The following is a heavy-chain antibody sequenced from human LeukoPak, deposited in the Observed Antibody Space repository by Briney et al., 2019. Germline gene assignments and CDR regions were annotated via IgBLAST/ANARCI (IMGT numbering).Heavy chain of an antibody. CDR3: AKGFACAEDRCYGLDS. J-gene: IGHJ4*02. CDR2: ITESGHST. Sequence: GGSLRLSCAASVFGLRRYAVTGLRQAPGKGLEWVSLITESGHSTYYTKSVKGRFTISRDNSKNTLYLQMNSLGVEDTALYFCAKGFACAEDRCYGLDSWGQGILVIVSS. CDR1: VFGLRRYA. D-gene: IGHD4/OR15-4a*01. V-gene: IGHV3-23*01.